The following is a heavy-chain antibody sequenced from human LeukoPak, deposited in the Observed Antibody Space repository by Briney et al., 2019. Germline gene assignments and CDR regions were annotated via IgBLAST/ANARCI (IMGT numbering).Heavy chain of an antibody. Sequence: GGSLRLSCAASGFTFSSYAMSWVRQAPGKGLEWVSSISGSGTNTDYADSVKGRFTISRDNAKNSLYLQMNSLRGEGTALYYCARGGLIQRHAFDIWGQGTMVTVSS. CDR1: GFTFSSYA. D-gene: IGHD1-1*01. CDR2: ISGSGTNT. J-gene: IGHJ3*02. CDR3: ARGGLIQRHAFDI. V-gene: IGHV3-23*01.